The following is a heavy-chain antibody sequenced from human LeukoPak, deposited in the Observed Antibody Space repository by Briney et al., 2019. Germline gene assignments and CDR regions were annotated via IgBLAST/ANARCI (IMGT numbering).Heavy chain of an antibody. V-gene: IGHV4-59*01. D-gene: IGHD6-19*01. CDR1: GGSISIYY. Sequence: PSASLSLTCTLAGGSISIYYWSWIRQPPGKGLEWMGYIYYSGSTNYNPYLKSRVTISVDTSKNQFSLKLSSVTAADTAVYYCARVGIAVAGSLNFDYWGQGTLVTVSS. CDR3: ARVGIAVAGSLNFDY. CDR2: IYYSGST. J-gene: IGHJ4*02.